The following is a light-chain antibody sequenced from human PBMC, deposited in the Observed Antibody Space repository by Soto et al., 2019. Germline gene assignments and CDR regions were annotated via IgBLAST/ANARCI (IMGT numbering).Light chain of an antibody. V-gene: IGKV3-15*01. CDR3: QQYKNWPPIT. J-gene: IGKJ5*01. CDR2: ETS. Sequence: EIVMTQSPATLSVSPGERATLSCRASQYVSNNLAWYQQKPGQAPRLLIYETSTRAAGIPARFSGSGSGTDFTLTISSLQSEDFAMYYCQQYKNWPPITFGQGTRLEIK. CDR1: QYVSNN.